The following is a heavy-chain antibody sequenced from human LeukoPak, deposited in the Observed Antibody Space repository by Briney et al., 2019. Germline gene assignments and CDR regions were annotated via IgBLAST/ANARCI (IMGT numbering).Heavy chain of an antibody. CDR2: IKQDGSQK. D-gene: IGHD6-6*01. CDR3: ARESFAARWD. Sequence: PGGTLRLSCAASGFAFSNYGMNWVRQAPGKGLEWVANIKQDGSQKSYVDSVKGRFTISRDNANNLLYLQMNSLRAEDTAVYYCARESFAARWDWGQGTLVTVSS. V-gene: IGHV3-7*01. J-gene: IGHJ4*02. CDR1: GFAFSNYG.